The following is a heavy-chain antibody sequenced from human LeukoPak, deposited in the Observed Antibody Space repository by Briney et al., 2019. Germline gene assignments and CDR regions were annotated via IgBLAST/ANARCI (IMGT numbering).Heavy chain of an antibody. CDR3: AKEGSKVTLYYFDY. CDR1: GFTFSSYG. CDR2: ISGSGGST. D-gene: IGHD4-11*01. V-gene: IGHV3-23*01. Sequence: GGSLRLSCGASGFTFSSYGMSWVRQAPGKGLEWVSAISGSGGSTYYADSVKGRFTISRDNSKNTLSLQMNSLRAEDTAVYYCAKEGSKVTLYYFDYWGQGTLVTVSS. J-gene: IGHJ4*02.